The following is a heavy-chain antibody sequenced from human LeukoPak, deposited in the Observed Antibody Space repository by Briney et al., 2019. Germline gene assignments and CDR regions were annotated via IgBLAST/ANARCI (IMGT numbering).Heavy chain of an antibody. CDR1: GYTFTGYY. V-gene: IGHV1-2*04. J-gene: IGHJ5*02. CDR3: ARSGIGYRNWFDP. Sequence: ASVKVSCKASGYTFTGYYRHWVRQAPGQELEWMGWINPNSGGTNYAQKFQGWVTMTRDTSISTAYMELSRLRSDDTAVYYCARSGIGYRNWFDPWGQGTLVTVSS. D-gene: IGHD1-26*01. CDR2: INPNSGGT.